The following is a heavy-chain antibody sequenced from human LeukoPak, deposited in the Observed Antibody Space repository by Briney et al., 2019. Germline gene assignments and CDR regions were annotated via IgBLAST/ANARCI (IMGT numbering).Heavy chain of an antibody. CDR1: GFTFSSYW. J-gene: IGHJ4*02. CDR2: IKQDGSEK. V-gene: IGHV3-7*01. D-gene: IGHD3-3*01. CDR3: ARDKRGLNDFWSGYYDYFDY. Sequence: GGSLRLSCAASGFTFSSYWMSWVRQAPGKGLEWVANIKQDGSEKYYVDSVKGRFTISRDNAKNSLSLQMNSLRAEDTAVYYCARDKRGLNDFWSGYYDYFDYWGQGTLVTVSS.